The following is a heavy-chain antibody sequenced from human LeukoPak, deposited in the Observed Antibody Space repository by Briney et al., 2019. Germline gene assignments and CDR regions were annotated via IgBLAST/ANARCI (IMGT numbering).Heavy chain of an antibody. J-gene: IGHJ4*02. CDR2: INPNSGGT. Sequence: ASVKVSCKASGYTFTGYYMHWVRQAPGQVLEWMGWINPNSGGTNYAQKFQGRVTMTRDTSISTAYMELSRLRSDDTAVYYCARVESGYYDYVWGSYRSPTGLDYWGQGTLVTVSS. CDR3: ARVESGYYDYVWGSYRSPTGLDY. CDR1: GYTFTGYY. D-gene: IGHD3-16*02. V-gene: IGHV1-2*02.